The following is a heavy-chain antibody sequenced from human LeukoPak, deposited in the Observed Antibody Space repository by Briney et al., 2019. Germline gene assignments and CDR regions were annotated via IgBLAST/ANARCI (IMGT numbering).Heavy chain of an antibody. J-gene: IGHJ4*02. D-gene: IGHD1-26*01. CDR3: ARGKGTGGSYRPFDY. V-gene: IGHV4-39*01. CDR2: IYYSGST. Sequence: SETLSLTCTVSGGSISSSSYYWGWIRQPPGKGLEWIGSIYYSGSTYYNPSLKSRVTISVDTSKNQFSLKLSSVTAADTAVYYCARGKGTGGSYRPFDYWGQGTLVTVSS. CDR1: GGSISSSSYY.